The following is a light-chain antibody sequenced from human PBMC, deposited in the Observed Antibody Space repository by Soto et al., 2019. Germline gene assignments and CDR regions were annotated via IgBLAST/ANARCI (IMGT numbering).Light chain of an antibody. V-gene: IGLV2-14*01. CDR3: SSYTSSSTF. CDR1: SSEVGGYNY. CDR2: DVS. Sequence: QSVLTQPASVSGSPGQSITISCTGTSSEVGGYNYVSWYQQHPGKATKLMIYDVSNRPSGVSNRFSGSKSGNTASLTISGLQAEDEADYYCSSYTSSSTFFGTGTKVTVL. J-gene: IGLJ1*01.